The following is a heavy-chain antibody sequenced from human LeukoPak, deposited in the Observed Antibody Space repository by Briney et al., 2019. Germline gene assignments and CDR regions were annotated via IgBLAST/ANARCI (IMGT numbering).Heavy chain of an antibody. CDR2: ISGSGGST. CDR1: GFTFSSYA. D-gene: IGHD2-15*01. J-gene: IGHJ4*02. Sequence: PGGSLRLSCAASGFTFSSYAMSWARQAPGEGLEWVSAISGSGGSTYYADCVKGRFTISRDNSKNTLYLQMNSLRAEDTAVYNCAKDRACSGGSCYYFDYWGQGTLVTVSS. CDR3: AKDRACSGGSCYYFDY. V-gene: IGHV3-23*01.